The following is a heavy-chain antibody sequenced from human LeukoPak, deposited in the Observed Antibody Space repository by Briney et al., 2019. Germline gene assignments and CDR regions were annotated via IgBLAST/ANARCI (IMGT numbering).Heavy chain of an antibody. Sequence: GASVKVSCKASGYTFTSYDINWVRQATGQGLEWMGWMNPNSGNTGYAQKFQGRVTMTRDMSTSTVYMELSSLRSEDTAVYYCAREKSNSLDYWGQGTLVTVSS. J-gene: IGHJ4*02. D-gene: IGHD4-23*01. CDR2: MNPNSGNT. CDR3: AREKSNSLDY. V-gene: IGHV1-8*01. CDR1: GYTFTSYD.